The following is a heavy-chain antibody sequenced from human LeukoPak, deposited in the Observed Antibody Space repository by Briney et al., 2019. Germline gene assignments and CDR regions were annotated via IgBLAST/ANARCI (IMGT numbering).Heavy chain of an antibody. CDR2: IKQDGSDK. J-gene: IGHJ5*02. Sequence: GGSLRLSCAASGFIFNNYWISWVRQAPGEGLEWVANIKQDGSDKYYVDSVKGRFTISRDNAKNSLYLQMNSLRAEDTALYYCAKDPPFDPWGQGTLVTVSS. CDR3: AKDPPFDP. V-gene: IGHV3-7*03. CDR1: GFIFNNYW.